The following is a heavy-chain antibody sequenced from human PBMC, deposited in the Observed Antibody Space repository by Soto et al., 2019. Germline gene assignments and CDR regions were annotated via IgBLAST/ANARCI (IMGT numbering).Heavy chain of an antibody. CDR1: GGSISSFY. D-gene: IGHD2-15*01. J-gene: IGHJ4*02. CDR2: ISYSGST. V-gene: IGHV4-59*01. Sequence: QVQLQESGPGLVKPSETLSLNCTVSGGSISSFYWSWVRQTPGKGLEWIGYISYSGSTNYNPSLNSRVTISVDTSKKQFSLKLTSVTTADTAVYYCTRRQGSYLDQWGQGTLATVSS. CDR3: TRRQGSYLDQ.